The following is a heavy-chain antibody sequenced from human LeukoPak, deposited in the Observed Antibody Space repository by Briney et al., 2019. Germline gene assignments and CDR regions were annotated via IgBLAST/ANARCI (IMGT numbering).Heavy chain of an antibody. D-gene: IGHD1-7*01. Sequence: PSETLSLTCAVYGGSFSGYYWSRIRQPPGKGLEWIGEINHSGSTNYNPSLKSRVTISVDTSKNQFSLKLSSVTAADTAVYYCASITGTLNFDYWGQGTLVTVSS. J-gene: IGHJ4*02. CDR2: INHSGST. V-gene: IGHV4-34*01. CDR1: GGSFSGYY. CDR3: ASITGTLNFDY.